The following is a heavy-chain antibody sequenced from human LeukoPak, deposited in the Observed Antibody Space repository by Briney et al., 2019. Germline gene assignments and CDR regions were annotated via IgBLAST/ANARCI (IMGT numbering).Heavy chain of an antibody. D-gene: IGHD3-16*01. V-gene: IGHV4-59*02. Sequence: SETLSLTCTVSGGSVSSYYWSWIRQPPGKGLEWIGYMYYSGSTNYNPSLKSRVTISIDTSKNQFSLKLNSVTAADTAVYYCARGGDLDYWGRGTLVTVSS. J-gene: IGHJ4*02. CDR2: MYYSGST. CDR3: ARGGDLDY. CDR1: GGSVSSYY.